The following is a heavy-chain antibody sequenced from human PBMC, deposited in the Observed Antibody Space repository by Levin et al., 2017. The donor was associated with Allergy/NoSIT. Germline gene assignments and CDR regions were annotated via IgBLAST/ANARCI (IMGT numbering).Heavy chain of an antibody. CDR1: GGSISSYY. Sequence: PGGSLRLSCTVSGGSISSYYWSWIRQPPGKGLEWIGYIYYSGSTNYNPSLKSRVTISVDTSKNQFSLKLSSVTAADTAVYYCAREYPENWYFDLWGRGTLVTVSS. D-gene: IGHD2-2*02. V-gene: IGHV4-59*01. CDR3: AREYPENWYFDL. CDR2: IYYSGST. J-gene: IGHJ2*01.